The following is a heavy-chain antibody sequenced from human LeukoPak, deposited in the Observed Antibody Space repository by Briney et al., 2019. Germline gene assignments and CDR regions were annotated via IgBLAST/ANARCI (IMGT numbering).Heavy chain of an antibody. CDR2: IYYSGST. J-gene: IGHJ4*02. CDR1: GGSISSYY. V-gene: IGHV4-59*08. CDR3: ARARYRGYSYGPAARYYFDY. Sequence: SETLSLTCTVSGGSISSYYWSWIRQPPGKGLEWIGYIYYSGSTNYNPSLKSRVTISVDTSKNQFSLKLSSVTAADTAVYYCARARYRGYSYGPAARYYFDYWGQGTLVTVSS. D-gene: IGHD5-18*01.